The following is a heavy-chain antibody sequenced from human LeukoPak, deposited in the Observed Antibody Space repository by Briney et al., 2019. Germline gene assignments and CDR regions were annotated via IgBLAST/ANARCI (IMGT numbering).Heavy chain of an antibody. V-gene: IGHV1-46*01. Sequence: ASVKVSCKASGYSFSTHWMHWVRQAPGQGLEWMGMINPSGGFTSYAQKLQGRVTVTRDMSTSTVYMELSRLRSDDTAVYYCAREGQLVPYFDYWGQGTLVTVSS. J-gene: IGHJ4*02. D-gene: IGHD6-6*01. CDR2: INPSGGFT. CDR1: GYSFSTHW. CDR3: AREGQLVPYFDY.